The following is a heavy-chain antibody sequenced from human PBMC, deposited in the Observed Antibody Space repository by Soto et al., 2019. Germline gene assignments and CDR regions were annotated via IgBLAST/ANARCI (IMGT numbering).Heavy chain of an antibody. CDR3: AKDRGMVRDIDP. D-gene: IGHD3-10*01. V-gene: IGHV3-30*18. CDR1: GFTFSSYG. J-gene: IGHJ5*02. CDR2: ISYDGSNK. Sequence: PGGSLRLSCAASGFTFSSYGMHWVRQAPGKGLEWVAVISYDGSNKYYADSVKGRFTISRDNSKNTLYLQMNSLRAEDTAVYYCAKDRGMVRDIDPWGQGT.